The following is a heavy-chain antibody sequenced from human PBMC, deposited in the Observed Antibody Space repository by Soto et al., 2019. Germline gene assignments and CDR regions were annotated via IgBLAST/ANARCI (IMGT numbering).Heavy chain of an antibody. V-gene: IGHV1-69*01. CDR3: ARSQGSSTSLEIYYYYYYGMDV. J-gene: IGHJ6*02. Sequence: QVQLVQSGAEVKKPGSSVKVSCKASEGTFSSYDISWVRQAPGQGLEWMGGIIPISGTANYAQKFQGRVTITADESTSTAYMELSSLRSEDTAVYYCARSQGSSTSLEIYYYYYYGMDVWGQGTTVTVSS. CDR1: EGTFSSYD. CDR2: IIPISGTA. D-gene: IGHD2-2*01.